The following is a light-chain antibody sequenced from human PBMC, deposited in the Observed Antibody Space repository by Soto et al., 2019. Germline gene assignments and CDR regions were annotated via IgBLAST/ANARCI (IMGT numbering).Light chain of an antibody. Sequence: SGLTQRRAGSAAPGQKVTISCTGSSSNIGNNYVSWYQQLPGTAPKLLIYDNNKRPSGIPDRFSGSKSGTSATLGITGLQTGDEADYYCGTWDSSLSAYVFGTGTKVTVL. CDR3: GTWDSSLSAYV. CDR1: SSNIGNNY. V-gene: IGLV1-51*01. J-gene: IGLJ1*01. CDR2: DNN.